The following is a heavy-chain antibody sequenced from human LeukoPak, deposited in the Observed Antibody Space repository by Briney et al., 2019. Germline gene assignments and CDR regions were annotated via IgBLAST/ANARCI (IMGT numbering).Heavy chain of an antibody. J-gene: IGHJ6*02. CDR3: ATKGRGPHPSGLGSLLYHGMDV. CDR2: LYYTGNA. Sequence: SETLSLTCTVSGGSVSSYYWSWIRQPPGKGLEFIGYLYYTGNANYNPSLESRVTISEDTSKKQISLKMTSVTAADTAVYYCATKGRGPHPSGLGSLLYHGMDVWGQGTTVTVSS. D-gene: IGHD3-10*01. CDR1: GGSVSSYY. V-gene: IGHV4-59*02.